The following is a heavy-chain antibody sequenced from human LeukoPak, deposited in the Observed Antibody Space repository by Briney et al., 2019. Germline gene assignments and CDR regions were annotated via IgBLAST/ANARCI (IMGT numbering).Heavy chain of an antibody. CDR3: ARDLKWAFDY. CDR1: GFTFSSYA. CDR2: ISGSGGST. D-gene: IGHD1-26*01. Sequence: PGGSLRLSCAASGFTFSSYAMSWVRQAPGKGLEWVSAISGSGGSTYYADSVEGRFTISRDNSKNTLYLQMNSLRAEDTAVYYCARDLKWAFDYWGQGTLVTVSS. J-gene: IGHJ4*02. V-gene: IGHV3-23*01.